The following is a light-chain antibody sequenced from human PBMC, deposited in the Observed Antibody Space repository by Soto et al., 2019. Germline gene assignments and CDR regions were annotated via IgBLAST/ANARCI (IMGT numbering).Light chain of an antibody. Sequence: DIQMTQSPSSLSASVGDRVTITCRASKSISTYLTWDKQKPGKAPKLLIHAASSLQSGVPSGFSGSVSGTDFTLTISSLQPEDFATYYCQQSYNNPWTFGQGTRVEVK. J-gene: IGKJ1*01. V-gene: IGKV1-39*01. CDR2: AAS. CDR1: KSISTY. CDR3: QQSYNNPWT.